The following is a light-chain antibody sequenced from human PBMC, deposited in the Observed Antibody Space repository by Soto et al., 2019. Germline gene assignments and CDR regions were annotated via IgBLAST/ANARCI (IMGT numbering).Light chain of an antibody. V-gene: IGKV3-11*01. CDR2: QTS. CDR3: QQRSNWPPIT. J-gene: IGKJ5*01. CDR1: QYINTR. Sequence: IVLTQAPATLSSFPGDIVTLSCRASQYINTRLAWYQHRPGQAPRLLIYQTSIRAAGIPARFSGSGSGTDFTLTISSLEPEDFAVYYCQQRSNWPPITFGQGTRLEIK.